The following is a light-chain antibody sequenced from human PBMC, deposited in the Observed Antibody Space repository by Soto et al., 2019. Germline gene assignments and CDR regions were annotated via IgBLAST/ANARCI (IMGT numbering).Light chain of an antibody. J-gene: IGKJ5*01. Sequence: EIALTQSQDTLSLFPGETATLSCMASQSVSGYIGWYQQKPGQAPRLLIYADSNRATGIPARFSGSGSGTDFTLTISSLEPEDFSVYYCQQRYNWPITFGQGTRLEIK. V-gene: IGKV3-11*01. CDR3: QQRYNWPIT. CDR1: QSVSGY. CDR2: ADS.